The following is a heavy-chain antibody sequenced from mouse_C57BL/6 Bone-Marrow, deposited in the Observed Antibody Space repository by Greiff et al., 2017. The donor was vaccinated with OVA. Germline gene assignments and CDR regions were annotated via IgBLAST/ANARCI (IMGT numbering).Heavy chain of an antibody. V-gene: IGHV1-82*01. CDR1: GYAFSSSW. CDR3: ARHEDGYYASYFDY. Sequence: VKLVESGPELVKPGASVKISCKASGYAFSSSWMNWVKQRPGKGLEWIGRIYPGDGDTNYNGKFKGKATLTADKSSSTAYMQLSSLTSEDSAVYFCARHEDGYYASYFDYGGRGTTLTVSS. J-gene: IGHJ2*01. D-gene: IGHD2-3*01. CDR2: IYPGDGDT.